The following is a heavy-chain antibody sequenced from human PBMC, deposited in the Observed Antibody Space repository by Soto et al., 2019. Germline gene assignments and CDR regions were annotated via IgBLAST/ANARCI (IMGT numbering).Heavy chain of an antibody. Sequence: GGSLRLSCAASGFTFSSYAMHWVRQAPGKGLEWVAVISYDGSNKYYADSVKGRFTISRDNSKNTLYLQMNSLRAEDTAVYYCARDGGEAEADNFDYWGQGTLVTVSS. CDR3: ARDGGEAEADNFDY. D-gene: IGHD6-19*01. J-gene: IGHJ4*02. CDR1: GFTFSSYA. CDR2: ISYDGSNK. V-gene: IGHV3-30-3*01.